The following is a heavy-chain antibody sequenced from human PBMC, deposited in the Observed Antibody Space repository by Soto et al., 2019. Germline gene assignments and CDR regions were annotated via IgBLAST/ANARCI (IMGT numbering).Heavy chain of an antibody. CDR2: IYYSGST. Sequence: SETLSLTCTVSGGSISSGDYYWSWIRQPPGKGLEWIGYIYYSGSTYYNPSLKSRVTILVDTSKNQFSLKLSSVTAADTAVYYCARVDYYDSTFDYWGQGTLVTVSS. V-gene: IGHV4-30-4*01. CDR1: GGSISSGDYY. J-gene: IGHJ4*02. D-gene: IGHD3-22*01. CDR3: ARVDYYDSTFDY.